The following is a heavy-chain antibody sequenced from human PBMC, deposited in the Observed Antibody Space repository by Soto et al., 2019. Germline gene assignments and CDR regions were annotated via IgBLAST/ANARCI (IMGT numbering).Heavy chain of an antibody. V-gene: IGHV4-39*01. Sequence: SETLSLTCTVSGGSISSSSYYWGWIRQPPGKGLEWIGSIYYSGSTYYNPSLKSRVAISVDTSKNQFSLKLSSVTAADTAVYYCASCGYSHYYYYGMDVWGQGTTVTVSS. CDR3: ASCGYSHYYYYGMDV. CDR2: IYYSGST. D-gene: IGHD5-18*01. J-gene: IGHJ6*02. CDR1: GGSISSSSYY.